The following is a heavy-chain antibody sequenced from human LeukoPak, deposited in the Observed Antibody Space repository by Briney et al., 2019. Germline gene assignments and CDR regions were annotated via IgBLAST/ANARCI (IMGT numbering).Heavy chain of an antibody. V-gene: IGHV1-18*01. D-gene: IGHD6-19*01. J-gene: IGHJ6*02. CDR3: ARERYSSGRYYYYYGMDV. CDR2: ISAYNGNT. CDR1: GYTFTSYG. Sequence: ASVKVSCKAFGYTFTSYGISWVRQAPGQGLEWMGWISAYNGNTNYAQKLQGRVTMTTDTSTSTAYMELRSLRSDDTAVYYCARERYSSGRYYYYYGMDVWGQGTTVTVSS.